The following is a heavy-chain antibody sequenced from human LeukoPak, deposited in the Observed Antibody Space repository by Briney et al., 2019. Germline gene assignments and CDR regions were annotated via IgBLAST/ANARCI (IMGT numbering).Heavy chain of an antibody. CDR1: GYDFSTYR. CDR2: IYPADSET. Sequence: GESLMISCKASGYDFSTYRIGWVRQMPGKGLEWMGTIYPADSETRYSPSFQGQVTISADKSINTAYLQWSSLKASDTAMYYCSRPSNSGVDDWGQGTLVTVSS. CDR3: SRPSNSGVDD. D-gene: IGHD6-19*01. J-gene: IGHJ4*02. V-gene: IGHV5-51*01.